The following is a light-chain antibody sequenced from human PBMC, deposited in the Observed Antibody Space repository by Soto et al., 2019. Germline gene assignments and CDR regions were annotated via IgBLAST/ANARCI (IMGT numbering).Light chain of an antibody. Sequence: DIQMTQSPSTLSASAGDRVTITCRASQSISSWLAWYHQKPGKAPKLLIYKASSLESGVSSRFSGSGSGTEFTLTISSLQPDDFATYYCQQSNSYSGTFGQGTKVDIK. CDR2: KAS. V-gene: IGKV1-5*03. CDR3: QQSNSYSGT. CDR1: QSISSW. J-gene: IGKJ1*01.